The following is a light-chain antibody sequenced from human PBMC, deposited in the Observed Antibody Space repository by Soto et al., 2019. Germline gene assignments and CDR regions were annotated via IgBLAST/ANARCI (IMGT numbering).Light chain of an antibody. CDR2: EVS. CDR3: SSYAGRKREV. CDR1: SSDVGGYNY. Sequence: QSVLTQPPSASGSPGQSVTISCTGTSSDVGGYNYVSWYQQHPGKAPKLMIYEVSKRPSGVPDRFSGSKSGNTASLTVSGIKAEDEVDYYCSSYAGRKREVFGTGTKVTVL. J-gene: IGLJ1*01. V-gene: IGLV2-8*01.